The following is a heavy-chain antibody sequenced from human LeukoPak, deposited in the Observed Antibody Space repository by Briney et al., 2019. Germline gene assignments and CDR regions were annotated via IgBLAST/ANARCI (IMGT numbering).Heavy chain of an antibody. Sequence: GGSLRLSCAASGFTFSSYWMSWVRQAPGKGLEWVANIKQDGSEKYYVDSVKGRFTISRDNAKNSLYLQMNSLRAEDTAVYYCARVMDYYDILTGLIYYFGYWGQGTLVTVSS. CDR3: ARVMDYYDILTGLIYYFGY. CDR2: IKQDGSEK. V-gene: IGHV3-7*05. CDR1: GFTFSSYW. J-gene: IGHJ4*02. D-gene: IGHD3-9*01.